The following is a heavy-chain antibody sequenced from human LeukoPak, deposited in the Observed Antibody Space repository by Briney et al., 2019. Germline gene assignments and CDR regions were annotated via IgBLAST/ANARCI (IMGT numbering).Heavy chain of an antibody. J-gene: IGHJ4*02. D-gene: IGHD1-1*01. Sequence: SGGSLRPSCAASGFTFSNAWMSWVRQAPGKGLEWIGRIKSKTDGGTTDYAAPVNGRFTISRDDSTDTLYLQLNSLKTEDTAIYYCTTDPRNGYYFDYWGQGTLVTVSS. V-gene: IGHV3-15*01. CDR1: GFTFSNAW. CDR3: TTDPRNGYYFDY. CDR2: IKSKTDGGTT.